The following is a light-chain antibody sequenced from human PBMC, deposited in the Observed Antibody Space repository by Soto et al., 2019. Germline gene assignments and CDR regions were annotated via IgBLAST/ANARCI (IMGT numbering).Light chain of an antibody. V-gene: IGKV3-20*01. Sequence: EIVLTQSPGTLSSSPGERATLSCRASQSIDNRYFAWYQNKPGLAPRHIIYATSSRATGIPDRFGGSGSGTDFTLNINRLELEYFAVYYCQQDFASSWTFGQGTKVDIK. CDR3: QQDFASSWT. CDR1: QSIDNRY. J-gene: IGKJ1*01. CDR2: ATS.